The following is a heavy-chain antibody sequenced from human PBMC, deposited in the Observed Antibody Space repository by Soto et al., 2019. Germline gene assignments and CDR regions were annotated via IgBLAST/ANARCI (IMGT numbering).Heavy chain of an antibody. CDR3: ARHSSGSSSRWSPV. CDR1: GGSISSSNW. J-gene: IGHJ3*01. Sequence: PSETLSLTCAVSGGSISSSNWWSRVRQPPGKGLEWIGEIYHSGSTNYNPSLKSRVTISVDKSKNQFSLRLSSVTAADTAVYYCARHSSGSSSRWSPVWGQGTMVTVS. V-gene: IGHV4-4*02. CDR2: IYHSGST. D-gene: IGHD6-13*01.